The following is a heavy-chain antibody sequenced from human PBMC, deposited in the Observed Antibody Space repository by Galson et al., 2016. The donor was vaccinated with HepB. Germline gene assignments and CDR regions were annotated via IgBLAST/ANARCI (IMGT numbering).Heavy chain of an antibody. D-gene: IGHD2/OR15-2a*01. Sequence: SLRLSCAASGFTFRNYGRTWVRQAPGKGLEVVSSISRSGDSTDYADSVKGRFTISRDNSNSMLFLQMSSLRADDTAVYYCARRHEYCPPVGCSVDYWGQGTLVSVSS. CDR3: ARRHEYCPPVGCSVDY. CDR2: ISRSGDST. J-gene: IGHJ4*02. CDR1: GFTFRNYG. V-gene: IGHV3-23*01.